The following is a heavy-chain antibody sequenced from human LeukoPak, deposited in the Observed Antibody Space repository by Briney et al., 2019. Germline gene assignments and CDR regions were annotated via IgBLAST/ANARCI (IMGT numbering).Heavy chain of an antibody. CDR1: GFTSSSYA. CDR3: ARKVGATDNAFDI. J-gene: IGHJ3*02. Sequence: GGSLRLSCAASGFTSSSYAMSWVRQAPGKGLEWVSGISGSGGSTYYADSVKGRFTISRDNSKNKLYLQMNSLRAEDTAVYYCARKVGATDNAFDIWGQGTMVTVSS. V-gene: IGHV3-23*01. D-gene: IGHD1-26*01. CDR2: ISGSGGST.